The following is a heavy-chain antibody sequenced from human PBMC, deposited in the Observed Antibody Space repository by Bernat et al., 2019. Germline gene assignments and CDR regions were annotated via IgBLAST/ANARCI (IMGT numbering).Heavy chain of an antibody. CDR1: GFTFSNYW. J-gene: IGHJ4*02. CDR2: INTDGSTT. D-gene: IGHD3-22*01. V-gene: IGHV3-74*01. Sequence: EVQLVESGGGLFQPGGSLRLSCAASGFTFSNYWVHWVRQAPGKGLVWVSRINTDGSTTNHADSVKGRFTISRDNAKNTLYLQMNSLRAEDTAVYYCVRDASSGYYHFDYWGQGTLVTVSS. CDR3: VRDASSGYYHFDY.